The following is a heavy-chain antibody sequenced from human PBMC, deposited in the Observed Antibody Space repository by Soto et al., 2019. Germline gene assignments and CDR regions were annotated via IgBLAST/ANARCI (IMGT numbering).Heavy chain of an antibody. CDR2: IYWDDDK. V-gene: IGHV2-5*02. D-gene: IGHD2-21*02. CDR3: PPSRCGGDCLRSYSSHYSYGMDV. J-gene: IGHJ6*02. CDR1: GFSLTTGGMA. Sequence: QITLKESGPTLVKPTQTLTLTCTFSGFSLTTGGMAVGWIRQPPGKALEWLALIYWDDDKRYRPSLKSRLTLTKDTSQNQDGLTMTNMDPVDTATYYCPPSRCGGDCLRSYSSHYSYGMDVWGQGTTVTVSS.